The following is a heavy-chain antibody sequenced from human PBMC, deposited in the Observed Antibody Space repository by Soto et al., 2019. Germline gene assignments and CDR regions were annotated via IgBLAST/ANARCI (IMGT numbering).Heavy chain of an antibody. Sequence: SETLSLTCAVYGGSFSGYYWSWIRQPPGKGLEWIGEINHSGSTNYNPSLKSRVTISVDTSKNQFSLKLSSVTAADTAVYYCARAGGRDCSSTRCPGDPFDYWGQGTLVTVSS. V-gene: IGHV4-34*01. D-gene: IGHD2-2*01. J-gene: IGHJ4*02. CDR2: INHSGST. CDR3: ARAGGRDCSSTRCPGDPFDY. CDR1: GGSFSGYY.